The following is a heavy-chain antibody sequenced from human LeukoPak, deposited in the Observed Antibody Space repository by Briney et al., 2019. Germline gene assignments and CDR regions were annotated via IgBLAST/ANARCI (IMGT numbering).Heavy chain of an antibody. CDR3: ARDSDYDILTGLDY. CDR1: GFTFSNYG. V-gene: IGHV3-30*03. D-gene: IGHD3-9*01. Sequence: PGGSLRLSCAASGFTFSNYGMHWVRQAPGKGLVWVAVISYDGSNKYYADSVKGRFTISRDNSKNTLYLQMNSLRAEDTAVYYCARDSDYDILTGLDYWGQGTLVTVSS. CDR2: ISYDGSNK. J-gene: IGHJ4*02.